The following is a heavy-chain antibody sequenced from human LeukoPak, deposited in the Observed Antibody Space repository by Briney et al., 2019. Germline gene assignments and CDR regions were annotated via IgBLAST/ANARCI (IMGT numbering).Heavy chain of an antibody. V-gene: IGHV3-30*04. CDR3: ARVDPGSYLMFYYVDF. CDR2: ISYDGSNK. Sequence: GRSLRLSCAASGFTSSSYAMHWVRQAPGKGLERVAVISYDGSNKYYADSVKGRFTISRDNSKNTLYLQMNSLRAEDTAVYYCARVDPGSYLMFYYVDFWGQGTLVSVSS. J-gene: IGHJ4*02. CDR1: GFTSSSYA. D-gene: IGHD3-10*01.